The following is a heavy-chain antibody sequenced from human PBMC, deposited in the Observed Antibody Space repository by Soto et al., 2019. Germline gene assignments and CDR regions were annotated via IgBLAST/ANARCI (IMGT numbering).Heavy chain of an antibody. CDR1: GGSISSYY. J-gene: IGHJ4*02. CDR2: IYYSGST. Sequence: SETLSLTCTVSGGSISSYYWSWIRQPPGKGLEWIGYIYYSGSTNYNPSLKSRVTISVDTSKNQFSLKLSSVTAADTAVYYCARVRWQDYDFWSGYFTKGIFDYWGQGTLVTVSS. V-gene: IGHV4-59*01. CDR3: ARVRWQDYDFWSGYFTKGIFDY. D-gene: IGHD3-3*01.